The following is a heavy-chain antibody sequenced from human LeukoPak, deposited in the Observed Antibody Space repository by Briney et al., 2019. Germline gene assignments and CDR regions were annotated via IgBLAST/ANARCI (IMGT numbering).Heavy chain of an antibody. CDR3: ARLRYSSGYDFDY. Sequence: SETLSLTCTVSGGSISTSNYYWGWIRQPPGKGLEWIGNIFYSGSTYYSPSLRSRVTISLDTSKNQFSLKLSSVTAADTAMYYCARLRYSSGYDFDYWGQGALVTVSS. V-gene: IGHV4-39*01. J-gene: IGHJ4*02. CDR1: GGSISTSNYY. CDR2: IFYSGST. D-gene: IGHD3-22*01.